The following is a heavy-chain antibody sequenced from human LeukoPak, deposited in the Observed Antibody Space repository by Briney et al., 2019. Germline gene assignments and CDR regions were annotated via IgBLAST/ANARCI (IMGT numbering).Heavy chain of an antibody. V-gene: IGHV3-30*18. CDR1: AFTFSTYA. Sequence: PGGSLRLSCAASAFTFSTYAMHWVRQAPGKGLEWVAVISYDGSNKYYADSVKGRFTISRDNPKNTLYLQMNSLRAEDTAVYYCAKEPGVAAAGKAYFDYWGQGTLVTVSS. J-gene: IGHJ4*02. CDR2: ISYDGSNK. D-gene: IGHD6-13*01. CDR3: AKEPGVAAAGKAYFDY.